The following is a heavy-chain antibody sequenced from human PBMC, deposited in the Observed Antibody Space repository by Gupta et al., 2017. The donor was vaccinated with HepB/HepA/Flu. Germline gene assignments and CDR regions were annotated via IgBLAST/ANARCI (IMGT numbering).Heavy chain of an antibody. CDR2: IGSSSSYI. V-gene: IGHV3-21*01. CDR3: ARWGHYMDV. CDR1: GFTFSSYS. J-gene: IGHJ6*03. D-gene: IGHD3-16*01. Sequence: EVQLVESGGGLVKPGGSLRLSCAASGFTFSSYSMNWVRQAPGKGLEWVSSIGSSSSYIDYADSVKSRFTISRDNAKNSLYLQMNSLRAEDTAVYYCARWGHYMDVWGKGTTVTVSS.